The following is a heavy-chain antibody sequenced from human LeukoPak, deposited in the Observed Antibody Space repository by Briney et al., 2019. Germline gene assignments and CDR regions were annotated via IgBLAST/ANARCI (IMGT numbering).Heavy chain of an antibody. CDR3: ARVGTWLRSVRPFDS. J-gene: IGHJ4*02. D-gene: IGHD5-12*01. Sequence: PGGSLRLSCAASGFTFSDHYMSWFRRTPGKGLEWLSSITPTGNPIYYGDSVKGRFSISRDNAKNSLYLQMNRLRDEDTAFYYCARVGTWLRSVRPFDSWGQGILVTVSS. CDR1: GFTFSDHY. CDR2: ITPTGNPI. V-gene: IGHV3-11*01.